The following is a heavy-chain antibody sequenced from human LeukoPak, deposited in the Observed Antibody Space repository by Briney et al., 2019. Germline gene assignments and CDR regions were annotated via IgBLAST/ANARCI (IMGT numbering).Heavy chain of an antibody. CDR3: ARGGSVSDPPFGY. CDR1: GASLSSHY. D-gene: IGHD5/OR15-5a*01. J-gene: IGHJ4*02. CDR2: IYYSGST. Sequence: RTSETLSLTCNVSGASLSSHYWSWIRQPPGKGLEWIGYIYYSGSTNYNPSLKSRVSMSIETSKNQFSLKLNSVTASDTAVYYCARGGSVSDPPFGYWGQGTLVTVSS. V-gene: IGHV4-59*11.